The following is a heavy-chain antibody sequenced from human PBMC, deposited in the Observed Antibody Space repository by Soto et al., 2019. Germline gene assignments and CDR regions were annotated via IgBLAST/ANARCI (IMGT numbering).Heavy chain of an antibody. V-gene: IGHV1-69*12. J-gene: IGHJ6*02. Sequence: QVQLVQSGAEVKKPGSSVKVSCKVSGGTFSNYAIDWVRLATGHGLEWMGGIVPIFGTTYYTQKFQGRATIIADDSTTTAYLEMSSLRSEDTAIYYCARVEAVAGLYNYHGLDVWGQGTAVTVSS. CDR3: ARVEAVAGLYNYHGLDV. CDR2: IVPIFGTT. D-gene: IGHD6-19*01. CDR1: GGTFSNYA.